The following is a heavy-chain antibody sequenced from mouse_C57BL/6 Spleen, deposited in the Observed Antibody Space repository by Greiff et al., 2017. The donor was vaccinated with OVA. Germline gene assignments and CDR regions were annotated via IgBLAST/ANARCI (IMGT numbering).Heavy chain of an antibody. D-gene: IGHD2-4*01. V-gene: IGHV1-52*01. Sequence: VKLQQPGAELVRPGSSVKLSCKASGYTFTSYWMHWVKQRPIQGLEWIGNIDPSDSETHYNQKFKDKATLTVDKSSSTAYMQLSSLTSEDSAVYYCARAYYDYEGYWYFDVWGTGTTVTVSS. J-gene: IGHJ1*03. CDR2: IDPSDSET. CDR3: ARAYYDYEGYWYFDV. CDR1: GYTFTSYW.